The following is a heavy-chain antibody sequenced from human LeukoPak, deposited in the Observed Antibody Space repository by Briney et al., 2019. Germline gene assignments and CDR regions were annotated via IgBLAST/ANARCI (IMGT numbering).Heavy chain of an antibody. CDR1: GFTFDDYA. CDR3: AKDTGLRGYYYGMDV. CDR2: ISWNSGSI. Sequence: GGSLRLSCAASGFTFDDYAMHWVRQAPGKGLEWVSGISWNSGSIGYADSVEGRFTISRDNAKNSLYLQMNSLRAEDTALYYCAKDTGLRGYYYGMDVWGQGTTVTVSS. D-gene: IGHD5-12*01. J-gene: IGHJ6*02. V-gene: IGHV3-9*01.